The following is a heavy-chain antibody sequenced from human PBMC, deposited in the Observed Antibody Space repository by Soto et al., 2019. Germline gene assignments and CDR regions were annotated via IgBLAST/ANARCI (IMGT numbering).Heavy chain of an antibody. CDR3: AKDSCSSTSCDNRPHGYFQH. D-gene: IGHD2-2*02. V-gene: IGHV3-30*18. J-gene: IGHJ1*01. Sequence: PGGSLRLSCAASGFTFSSYGMHWVRQAPGKGLEWVAVISYDGSNKYYADSVKGRFTISRDNSKNTLYLQMNSLRAEETAVYYCAKDSCSSTSCDNRPHGYFQHWGQGTLVTVSS. CDR1: GFTFSSYG. CDR2: ISYDGSNK.